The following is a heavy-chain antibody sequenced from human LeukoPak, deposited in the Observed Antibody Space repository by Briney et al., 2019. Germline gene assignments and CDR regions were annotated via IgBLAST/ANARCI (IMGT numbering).Heavy chain of an antibody. D-gene: IGHD2-21*02. CDR3: ARHRHIVVVTATPFDY. CDR2: INHSGST. CDR1: GGSFSGYY. V-gene: IGHV4-34*01. J-gene: IGHJ4*02. Sequence: PSETLSLTCAVYGGSFSGYYWSWIRQPPGKGLEWIGEINHSGSTNYNPSLKCRVTISVDTSKNQFSLKLSSVTAADTAVYYCARHRHIVVVTATPFDYWGQGTLVTVSS.